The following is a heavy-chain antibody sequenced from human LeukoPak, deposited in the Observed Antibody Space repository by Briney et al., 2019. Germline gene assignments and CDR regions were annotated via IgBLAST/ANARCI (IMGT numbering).Heavy chain of an antibody. CDR3: AREGTYYYGSGSYYRRYYYMDV. V-gene: IGHV4-39*07. J-gene: IGHJ6*03. CDR1: GGSISSSSYY. Sequence: PSETLSLTCTVSGGSISSSSYYWGWIRQPPGKGLEWIGSIYYSGSTYYNPSLKSRVTISVDTSKNQFSLKLSSVTAADTAVYYCAREGTYYYGSGSYYRRYYYMDVWGKGTTVTVSS. D-gene: IGHD3-10*01. CDR2: IYYSGST.